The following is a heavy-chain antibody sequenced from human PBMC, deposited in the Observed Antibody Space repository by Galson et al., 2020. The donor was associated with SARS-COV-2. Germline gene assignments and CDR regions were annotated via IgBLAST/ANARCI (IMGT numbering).Heavy chain of an antibody. D-gene: IGHD5-18*01. CDR3: ASRSDTAMVIIDY. CDR2: IYYSGST. CDR1: GGSISSSSYY. V-gene: IGHV4-39*07. J-gene: IGHJ4*02. Sequence: SETLSLTCTVSGGSISSSSYYWGWIRQPPGKGLEWIGSIYYSGSTYYNPSLKSRVTISVDTSKNQFSLKLSSVTAADTAVYYCASRSDTAMVIIDYWGQGTLVTVSS.